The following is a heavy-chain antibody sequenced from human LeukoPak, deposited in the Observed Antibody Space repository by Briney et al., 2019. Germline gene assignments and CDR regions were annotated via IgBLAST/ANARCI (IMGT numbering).Heavy chain of an antibody. CDR1: GFTFSSYA. CDR3: VKDLNLLVATNAEDY. D-gene: IGHD5-12*01. J-gene: IGHJ4*02. Sequence: GGSLRLSCSASGFTFSSYAMHWVRQAPGKGLEYVSAISSNGGSTYYADSVKGRFTISRDNSKNTLYLQMSSLGAEDTAVYYRVKDLNLLVATNAEDYWGQGTLVTVSS. CDR2: ISSNGGST. V-gene: IGHV3-64D*06.